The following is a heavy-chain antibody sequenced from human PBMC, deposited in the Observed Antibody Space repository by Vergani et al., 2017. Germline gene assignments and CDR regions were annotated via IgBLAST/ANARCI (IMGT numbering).Heavy chain of an antibody. CDR2: ISGSVGST. V-gene: IGHV3-23*01. Sequence: EVQLLESGGDLVQPGGSLRLSCAASGFTFNHYAMNWVRQAPGKGLEWGSGISGSVGSTYYAGSVKGRFTISRDSSKNTLYLQMNSLSAGDTAVYYCAKANPRNSGYDYLSYYQAMDVWGQGTTVTFSS. J-gene: IGHJ6*02. D-gene: IGHD5-12*01. CDR1: GFTFNHYA. CDR3: AKANPRNSGYDYLSYYQAMDV.